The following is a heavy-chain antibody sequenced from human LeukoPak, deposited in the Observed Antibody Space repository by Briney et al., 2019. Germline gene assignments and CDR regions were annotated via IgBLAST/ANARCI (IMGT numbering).Heavy chain of an antibody. V-gene: IGHV3-13*01. Sequence: GGSLGLSCAPSGFPLSTPAMHWFRQAPGKGLEWVSAIGTAGDTFYPGSVKGRFTISRENAKNSLSLQMNSLRAEDTAVYYCVRQQTPHGNFDYWGQGTLVTVSS. CDR1: GFPLSTPA. D-gene: IGHD1-26*01. CDR3: VRQQTPHGNFDY. CDR2: IGTAGDT. J-gene: IGHJ4*02.